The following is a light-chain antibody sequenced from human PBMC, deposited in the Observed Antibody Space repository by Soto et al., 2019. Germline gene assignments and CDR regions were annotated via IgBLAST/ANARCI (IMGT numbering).Light chain of an antibody. CDR2: DVT. CDR1: SSDVGGYNY. Sequence: QSALTQPRSVSGSPGQSVTISCTGTSSDVGGYNYVSWYQQHPGKAPKFMIFDVTKRPSGVPDRFSGSKSGNTASLTISGLQAEDEADYYCCSYAGIYTRYVFGTGTKVTVL. V-gene: IGLV2-11*01. CDR3: CSYAGIYTRYV. J-gene: IGLJ1*01.